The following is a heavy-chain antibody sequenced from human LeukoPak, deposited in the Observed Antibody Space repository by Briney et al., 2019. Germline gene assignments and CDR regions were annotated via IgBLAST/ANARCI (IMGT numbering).Heavy chain of an antibody. D-gene: IGHD1-26*01. CDR3: AKDTSEQGGYFDY. CDR2: ISWNSGSI. V-gene: IGHV3-9*01. Sequence: PGGSLRLSCAASGFTFDDYAMHWVRQAPGKGLEWVSGISWNSGSIGYADSVKGRFTISRDNAKNSLYLQMNSLRAEDTALYYCAKDTSEQGGYFDYWGQGTLVTVSS. J-gene: IGHJ4*02. CDR1: GFTFDDYA.